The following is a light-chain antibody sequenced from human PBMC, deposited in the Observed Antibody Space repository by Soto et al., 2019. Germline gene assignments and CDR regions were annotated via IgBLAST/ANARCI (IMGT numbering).Light chain of an antibody. Sequence: QYVLTQPPSVSGAPGQRVTVSCTGSNSNIGAGYDVHWYQLLPGTAPKFLLSGINNRPSGVPDRFSATRSGASASLVITGLQAEDEAYYYCQSYDSSNVLFGGGTKLTVL. CDR3: QSYDSSNVL. V-gene: IGLV1-40*01. J-gene: IGLJ2*01. CDR2: GIN. CDR1: NSNIGAGYD.